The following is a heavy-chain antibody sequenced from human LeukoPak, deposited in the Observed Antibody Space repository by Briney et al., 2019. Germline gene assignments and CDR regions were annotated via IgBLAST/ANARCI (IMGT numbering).Heavy chain of an antibody. CDR2: LYHSGST. Sequence: PSETLSLTCSVSGYSISSGYYWGWIRQPPGKGLEWIGSLYHSGSTNYNPSLKSRVTISVDTSKNQFSLKLSSVTAADTAVYYCASLHGGYYYYYYMDVWGKGTTVTISS. D-gene: IGHD3-16*01. J-gene: IGHJ6*03. V-gene: IGHV4-38-2*02. CDR3: ASLHGGYYYYYYMDV. CDR1: GYSISSGYY.